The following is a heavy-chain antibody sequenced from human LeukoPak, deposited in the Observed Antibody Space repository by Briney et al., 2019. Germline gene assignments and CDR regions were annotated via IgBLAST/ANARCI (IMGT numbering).Heavy chain of an antibody. CDR3: ARGRQWLHDY. Sequence: GGSLRLSCAASGFTFSNYAMHWVRQPPGKGLKWLALISYDRTNEYYVDSVKGRFTISRDNSKNTLYLQMSSVRVEATAVYSCARGRQWLHDYWGQGTLVTVSS. CDR1: GFTFSNYA. D-gene: IGHD6-19*01. V-gene: IGHV3-30*03. CDR2: ISYDRTNE. J-gene: IGHJ4*02.